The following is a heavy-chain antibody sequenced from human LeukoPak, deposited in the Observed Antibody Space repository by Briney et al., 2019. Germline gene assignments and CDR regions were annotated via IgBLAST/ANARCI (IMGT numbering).Heavy chain of an antibody. V-gene: IGHV1-69*13. CDR3: ATNQNPNYYDSSGYFWFDP. J-gene: IGHJ5*02. D-gene: IGHD3-22*01. CDR1: GYTFTSNY. CDR2: IIPIFGTA. Sequence: ASVKVSCKASGYTFTSNYMHWVRQAPGQGLEWMGGIIPIFGTANYAQKFQGRVTITADESTSTAYMELSSLRSEDTAVYYCATNQNPNYYDSSGYFWFDPWGQGTLVTVSS.